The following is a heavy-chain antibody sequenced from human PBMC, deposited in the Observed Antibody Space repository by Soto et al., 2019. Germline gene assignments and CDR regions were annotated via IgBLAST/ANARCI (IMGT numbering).Heavy chain of an antibody. J-gene: IGHJ5*02. Sequence: GGSLRLSCAASGFTFSSYSMNWVRQAPGKGLEWVSYISSSSSTIYYADSVKGRFTISRDNAKNSLYLQMNSLRDEDTAVYYCARDQQGRNYYRSGTRNGVLGEIKINWFDPWGQGTLVTVSS. CDR1: GFTFSSYS. V-gene: IGHV3-48*02. CDR2: ISSSSSTI. D-gene: IGHD3-10*01. CDR3: ARDQQGRNYYRSGTRNGVLGEIKINWFDP.